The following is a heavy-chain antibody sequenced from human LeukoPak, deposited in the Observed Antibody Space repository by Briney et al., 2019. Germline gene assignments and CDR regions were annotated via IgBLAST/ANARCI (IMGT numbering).Heavy chain of an antibody. CDR2: ISFSGFRT. V-gene: IGHV3-23*01. CDR1: GFMFSGYA. CDR3: ARVTEYCSGGSCYTGDH. D-gene: IGHD2-15*01. J-gene: IGHJ4*02. Sequence: GESLKISCXASGFMFSGYAMNWVRQAPGKGLEWVSTISFSGFRTHYADSVEGRFTISRDNSKNTVYLQMSGLRAEDTAVYYCARVTEYCSGGSCYTGDHWGQGTLVTVSS.